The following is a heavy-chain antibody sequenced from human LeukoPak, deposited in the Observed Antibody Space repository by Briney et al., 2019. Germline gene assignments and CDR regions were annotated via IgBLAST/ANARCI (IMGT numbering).Heavy chain of an antibody. D-gene: IGHD3-22*01. V-gene: IGHV3-23*01. CDR3: AKDSDSSGYSPAVFDI. J-gene: IGHJ3*02. Sequence: GGSLRLSCAASGFTFSSYGMSWVRQAPGKGLEWVSAISGSGGSTYYADSVKGRFTISRDNSKNTLYLQMNSLRAEDTAVYYCAKDSDSSGYSPAVFDIWGQGKMVTVSS. CDR1: GFTFSSYG. CDR2: ISGSGGST.